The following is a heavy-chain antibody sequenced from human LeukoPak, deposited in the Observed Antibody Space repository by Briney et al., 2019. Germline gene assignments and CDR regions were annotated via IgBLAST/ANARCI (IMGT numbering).Heavy chain of an antibody. J-gene: IGHJ4*02. Sequence: PSETLSLTCAVYGGSFSGYYWSWIRQPPGKGLGWIGEINHSGSTNYNPSLKSRVTISVDTSKNQFSLKLSSVTAADTAVYYCASGYYGSGSYYIYFDYWGQGTLVTVSS. D-gene: IGHD3-10*01. V-gene: IGHV4-34*01. CDR1: GGSFSGYY. CDR3: ASGYYGSGSYYIYFDY. CDR2: INHSGST.